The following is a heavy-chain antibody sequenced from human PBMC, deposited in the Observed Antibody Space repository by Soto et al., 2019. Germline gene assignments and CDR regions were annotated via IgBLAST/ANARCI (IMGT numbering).Heavy chain of an antibody. D-gene: IGHD3-10*01. CDR3: ATGGPAWHDQIRGLDV. CDR1: GFTFDDYA. J-gene: IGHJ6*02. V-gene: IGHV3-9*01. Sequence: SLRLSCAASGFTFDDYAMHWVRQAPGKGLEWVSGISWNSGSIGYADSVKGRFTISRDNAKNSLYLQMNSLRAEDTALYYCATGGPAWHDQIRGLDVWGQGARVIVSS. CDR2: ISWNSGSI.